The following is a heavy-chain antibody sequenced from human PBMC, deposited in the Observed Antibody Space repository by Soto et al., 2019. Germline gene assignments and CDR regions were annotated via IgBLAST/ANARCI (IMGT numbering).Heavy chain of an antibody. J-gene: IGHJ2*01. V-gene: IGHV3-23*01. CDR1: GFTFSSYA. Sequence: GGSLRLSCAASGFTFSSYAMSWVRQAPGKGLEWVSGISGSGGVTDYAGSVKGRFTISRDNSKNTLYLQMNSLRAEDTAVYYCAKDHAPNWYFDLWGRGTLVTVSS. CDR3: AKDHAPNWYFDL. CDR2: ISGSGGVT.